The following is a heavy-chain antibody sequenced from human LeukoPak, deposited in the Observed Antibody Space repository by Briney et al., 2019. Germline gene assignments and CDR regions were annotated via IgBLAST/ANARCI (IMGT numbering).Heavy chain of an antibody. CDR2: ISSNGDNT. CDR3: VRGTGY. Sequence: GGSLRLSCAASGFTFSTYVMHWVRQAPGKGLEYVSAISSNGDNTYYADSVKGRFTISRDNSKNTLYLQMSSLRANDTAVYYCVRGTGYWGQGTLVTVSS. CDR1: GFTFSTYV. V-gene: IGHV3-64D*06. J-gene: IGHJ4*02.